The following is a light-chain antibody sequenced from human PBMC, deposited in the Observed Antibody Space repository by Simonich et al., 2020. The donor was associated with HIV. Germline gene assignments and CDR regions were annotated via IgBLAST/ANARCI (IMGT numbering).Light chain of an antibody. J-gene: IGKJ4*01. CDR1: QPISSY. V-gene: IGKV1-39*01. Sequence: DIQMIHSPSSLSASVGDRVTITCRAVQPISSYLNWYQQKPGISPKLLIYAASRLQSVVPSRFSCSGSGTDFTLTISSLQPEDFATYYCQQSFSTPLTFGGGTKVEIK. CDR3: QQSFSTPLT. CDR2: AAS.